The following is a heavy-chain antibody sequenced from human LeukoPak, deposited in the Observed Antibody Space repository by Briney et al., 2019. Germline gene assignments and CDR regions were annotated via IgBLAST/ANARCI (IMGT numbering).Heavy chain of an antibody. V-gene: IGHV3-30*18. Sequence: PRGSLRLSCAASGFTFSSYGMHCVRQAPGKGLEWLAVISYDGSDKYYADSVKGRFTISRDNSKNTLYLQMNSLRAEDTAVYYCAKDMTVGTTGTLDYWGQGTLVTVSS. D-gene: IGHD1-26*01. CDR2: ISYDGSDK. CDR3: AKDMTVGTTGTLDY. J-gene: IGHJ4*02. CDR1: GFTFSSYG.